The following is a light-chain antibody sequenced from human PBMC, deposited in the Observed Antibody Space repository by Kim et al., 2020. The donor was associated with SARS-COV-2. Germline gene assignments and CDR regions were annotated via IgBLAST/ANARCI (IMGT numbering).Light chain of an antibody. V-gene: IGKV1-17*03. CDR3: QQYGSSYT. CDR1: QGISNY. CDR2: VAS. Sequence: DIQMTQSPSAMSASVRDRVTITCRASQGISNYLAWFQQKPGKVPKRLIYVASSLQSGVPSRFSGSGSGTDFTLTISRLEPEDFAVYYCQQYGSSYTFGQGTKLEI. J-gene: IGKJ2*01.